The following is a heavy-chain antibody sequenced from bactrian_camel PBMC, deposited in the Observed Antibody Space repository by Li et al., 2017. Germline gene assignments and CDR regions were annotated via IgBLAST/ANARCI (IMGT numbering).Heavy chain of an antibody. Sequence: HVQLVESGGGSVQAGGSLRLSSAVSVSSANDNCLGWFRQASGKEREWVGSLDSDGRKNYADSVKGRFTISQDNAQNTLYLQMDNLKPEDTAVYYCSARGVPSDSLCSPDHWGSDVGYWGPGTQVTV. CDR1: VSSANDNC. V-gene: IGHV3S6*01. CDR2: LDSDGRK. D-gene: IGHD5*01. J-gene: IGHJ4*01.